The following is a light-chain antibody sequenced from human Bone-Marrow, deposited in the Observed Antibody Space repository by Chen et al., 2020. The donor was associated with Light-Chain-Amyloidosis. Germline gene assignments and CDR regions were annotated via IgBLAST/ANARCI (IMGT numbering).Light chain of an antibody. CDR1: QTISSNY. J-gene: IGKJ4*01. V-gene: IGKV3-20*01. CDR3: QQYGTSPLT. Sequence: EIVLTHSQGTMSWSPGEEANLSCRASQTISSNYLTWYQQKFGQAPRLLIYGSSSRATGIPDRFTGSGSGADFTLTINRLEPEDFAMDDCQQYGTSPLTFGGGTKVEIK. CDR2: GSS.